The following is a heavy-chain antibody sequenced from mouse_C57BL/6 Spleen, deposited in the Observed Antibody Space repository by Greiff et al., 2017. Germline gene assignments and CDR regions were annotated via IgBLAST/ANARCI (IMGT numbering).Heavy chain of an antibody. CDR2: IFPGSGSP. CDR1: GYTFTDYY. D-gene: IGHD2-2*01. J-gene: IGHJ4*01. V-gene: IGHV1-75*01. Sequence: QVQLQQSGPELVKPGASVKISCKASGYTFTDYYINWVKQRPGQGLEWIGWIFPGSGSPYYNEKFKGKATLTVDKSSSTAYLLLSSLTSEDSAVYFCSSMVTGPYYAMDYWGQGTSVTVSS. CDR3: SSMVTGPYYAMDY.